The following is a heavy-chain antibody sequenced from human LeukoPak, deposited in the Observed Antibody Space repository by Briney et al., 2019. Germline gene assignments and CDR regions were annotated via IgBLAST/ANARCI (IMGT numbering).Heavy chain of an antibody. CDR2: ISAYNGST. Sequence: GASVKVSCKASGYTFTSYGISWVRQAPGQGLEWMGWISAYNGSTNYAQKLQGRVTITRDTSASTAYMELSSLRSEDMAVYYCARVSIAAGGAFDIWGQGTMVTVSS. CDR3: ARVSIAAGGAFDI. V-gene: IGHV1-18*03. CDR1: GYTFTSYG. J-gene: IGHJ3*02. D-gene: IGHD6-13*01.